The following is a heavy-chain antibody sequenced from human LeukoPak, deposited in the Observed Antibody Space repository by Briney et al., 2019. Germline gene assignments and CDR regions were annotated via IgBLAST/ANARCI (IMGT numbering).Heavy chain of an antibody. CDR3: ARDRGYSTFDY. Sequence: PGGSLRLSCAASGFTFSSYAMHWVRQAPGKGLEWVANMKEDGGEINYVDSVKGRFTISRDNAKNSLFLQMNSLRVEDTAVYYCARDRGYSTFDYWGQGTLVTVSS. V-gene: IGHV3-7*01. CDR2: MKEDGGEI. D-gene: IGHD4-23*01. CDR1: GFTFSSYA. J-gene: IGHJ4*02.